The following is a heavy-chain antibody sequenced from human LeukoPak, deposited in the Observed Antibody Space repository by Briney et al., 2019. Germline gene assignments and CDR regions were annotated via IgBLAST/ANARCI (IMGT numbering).Heavy chain of an antibody. CDR2: MNPNSGNT. CDR1: GYSFTSKD. J-gene: IGHJ5*02. Sequence: ASVKVSCKASGYSFTSKDINWARQATGQGLEWMGWMNPNSGNTGYAQNFQGRVTMTRNTSISTAYMELSSLRSEDTAVYYCARGITGYSSGWRFDPWGQGTLVTVSS. D-gene: IGHD6-19*01. V-gene: IGHV1-8*01. CDR3: ARGITGYSSGWRFDP.